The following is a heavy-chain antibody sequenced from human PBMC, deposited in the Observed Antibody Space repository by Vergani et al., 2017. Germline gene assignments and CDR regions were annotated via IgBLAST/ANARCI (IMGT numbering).Heavy chain of an antibody. J-gene: IGHJ6*02. V-gene: IGHV3-33*03. Sequence: QVQLVESGGGVVQPGTSLRLSCEASGFKFSQFGMHWVRQGPGKGLEWVAFISYDGSKTQYADSEKGRVTISRDNSKNTVGLEMSSLRVDDTATYYCAKRAADPHNYGMDVWGQGTTVTVSS. D-gene: IGHD6-25*01. CDR1: GFKFSQFG. CDR2: ISYDGSKT. CDR3: AKRAADPHNYGMDV.